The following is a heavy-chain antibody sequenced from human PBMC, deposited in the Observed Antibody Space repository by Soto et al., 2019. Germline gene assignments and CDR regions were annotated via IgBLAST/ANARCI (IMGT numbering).Heavy chain of an antibody. CDR3: ARWRGDIFTARIDY. D-gene: IGHD3-9*01. Sequence: QVQLQESGPGLVKSSQTLSLTCTVSGGSISTGGYFWSWIRQHPGKGLEWIGYIYYTGNTYYNPSLRSQVTISIDTPKDEFSLKLTSVTAADTAVYYCARWRGDIFTARIDYWGQGTLVTVSS. V-gene: IGHV4-31*01. CDR2: IYYTGNT. J-gene: IGHJ4*02. CDR1: GGSISTGGYF.